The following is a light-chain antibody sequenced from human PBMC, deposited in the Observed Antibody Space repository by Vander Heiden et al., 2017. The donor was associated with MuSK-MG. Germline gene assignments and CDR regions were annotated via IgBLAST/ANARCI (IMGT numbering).Light chain of an antibody. J-gene: IGKJ2*01. V-gene: IGKV3-11*01. CDR2: DAS. CDR1: QSLSSY. CDR3: QQRSNGLRTG. Sequence: EFVLTQSPATPSLPPWGRATLSCRASQSLSSYLAWNQQNAGQAPRHLISDASNRATGMPGGCSGSGSGTDFTLTISSLEPEDYAVNYCQQRSNGLRTGFGRGTKLEIK.